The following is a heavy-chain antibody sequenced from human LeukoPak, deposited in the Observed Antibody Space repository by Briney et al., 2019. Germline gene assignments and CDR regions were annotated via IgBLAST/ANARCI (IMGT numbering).Heavy chain of an antibody. Sequence: GGSLRLSCAASGFTFSSCEMHWVRQSAGKGLEWVSAVGVVGDTFYTGSVKGRFTISRENAENSFFLQMNSLRAGDTAVYYCAREGRGSSADAFDLWGQGTMATVSS. V-gene: IGHV3-13*01. CDR3: AREGRGSSADAFDL. CDR1: GFTFSSCE. D-gene: IGHD1-26*01. J-gene: IGHJ3*01. CDR2: VGVVGDT.